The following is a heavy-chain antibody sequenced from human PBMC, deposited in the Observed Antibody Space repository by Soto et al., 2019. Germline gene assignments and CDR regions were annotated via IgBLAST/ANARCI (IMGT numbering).Heavy chain of an antibody. J-gene: IGHJ4*02. Sequence: SETLSLTCPVSGGSINSTCYYWGWIRQPPGKGLEWIGSIYFSGSTSYNPPLKSRVTMSVDTSKNQLSLKLSSVTAADTAVYYCARHEAPSGWYFDYWGQGTLVTVS. CDR1: GGSINSTCYY. CDR2: IYFSGST. CDR3: ARHEAPSGWYFDY. D-gene: IGHD6-19*01. V-gene: IGHV4-39*01.